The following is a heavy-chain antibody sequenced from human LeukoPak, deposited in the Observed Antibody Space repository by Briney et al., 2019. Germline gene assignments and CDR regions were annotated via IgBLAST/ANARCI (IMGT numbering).Heavy chain of an antibody. D-gene: IGHD4-17*01. CDR1: GFTFSSYG. CDR3: ARDSTYDYGEVPLGYFQH. J-gene: IGHJ1*01. Sequence: PGGSLRLSCAASGFTFSSYGMHWVRQAPGKGLEWVAVISYDGSNKYYADSVKGRFTISRDNSKNTLYLQMNSLRAEDTAVYYCARDSTYDYGEVPLGYFQHWGQGTLVTVSS. CDR2: ISYDGSNK. V-gene: IGHV3-30*03.